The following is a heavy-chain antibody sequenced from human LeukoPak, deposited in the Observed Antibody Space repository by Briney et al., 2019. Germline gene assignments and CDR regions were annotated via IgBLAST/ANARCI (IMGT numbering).Heavy chain of an antibody. J-gene: IGHJ4*02. CDR3: ATRYCSGGSCYYRYYFDY. D-gene: IGHD2-15*01. Sequence: SETLSLTCTVSGGSISSYYWSWIRQPPGKGLEWIGYIYYSGSTNYNPSLKSRVTISVDTSKNQFSLKLSSVTAADTAVYYCATRYCSGGSCYYRYYFDYWGQGTLVTVSS. V-gene: IGHV4-59*01. CDR1: GGSISSYY. CDR2: IYYSGST.